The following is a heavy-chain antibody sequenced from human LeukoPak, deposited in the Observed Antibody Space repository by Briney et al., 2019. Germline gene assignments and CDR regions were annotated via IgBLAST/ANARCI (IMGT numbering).Heavy chain of an antibody. CDR2: IKQDGGEK. CDR3: ARDGRPLDY. J-gene: IGHJ4*02. Sequence: TGGPLRLSCADSGITFSSYWMSWVRQAPGKGLEWVANIKQDGGEKYYVDSVKGRFTISRDNAKNSLYLQMNNLRVEDTAVYYCARDGRPLDYWGQGTLVTVSS. V-gene: IGHV3-7*03. CDR1: GITFSSYW.